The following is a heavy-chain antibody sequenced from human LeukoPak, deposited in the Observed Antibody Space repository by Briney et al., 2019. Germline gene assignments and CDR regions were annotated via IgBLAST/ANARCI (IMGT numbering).Heavy chain of an antibody. D-gene: IGHD2-2*01. J-gene: IGHJ3*02. V-gene: IGHV5-51*07. CDR2: IYPGDSDT. Sequence: GESLKISCKGSGYSFTSYWIGWVHQMPGKGLEWMGIIYPGDSDTRYSPSFQGQVTISADKSISTAYLQWSSLKASDTAMYYCARRDCSSTSCYVGEAFDIWGQGTMVTVSS. CDR1: GYSFTSYW. CDR3: ARRDCSSTSCYVGEAFDI.